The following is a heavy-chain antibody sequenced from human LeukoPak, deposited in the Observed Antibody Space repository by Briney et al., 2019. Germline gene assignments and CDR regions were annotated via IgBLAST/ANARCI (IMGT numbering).Heavy chain of an antibody. Sequence: GTSVKVSCKASGFTFTSSAVQWMRQARGQRLEWIGWIVVGSGNTNYAQKFQERVTITRDMSTSTAYMELSSLRSEDTAVYYCAAVFAAAGTYYYYYGMDVWGKGTTVTVSS. CDR3: AAVFAAAGTYYYYYGMDV. CDR1: GFTFTSSA. V-gene: IGHV1-58*01. D-gene: IGHD6-13*01. CDR2: IVVGSGNT. J-gene: IGHJ6*04.